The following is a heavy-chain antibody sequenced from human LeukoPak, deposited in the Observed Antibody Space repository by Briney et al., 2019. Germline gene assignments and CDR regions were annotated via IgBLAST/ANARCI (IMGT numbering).Heavy chain of an antibody. V-gene: IGHV3-21*01. D-gene: IGHD6-13*01. CDR2: ISSSSSYI. J-gene: IGHJ4*02. CDR1: GFTFSSYS. CDR3: ARVSSWQQLVGDFDY. Sequence: GGSLRLSCAASGFTFSSYSMNWVRQAPGKGLEWVSSISSSSSYIYYADSVKGRFTISRDNAKNSLYLQMNSLRAEDTAVYHCARVSSWQQLVGDFDYWGQGTLVTVSS.